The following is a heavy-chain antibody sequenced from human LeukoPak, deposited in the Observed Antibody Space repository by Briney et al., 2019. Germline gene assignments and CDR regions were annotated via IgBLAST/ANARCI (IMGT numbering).Heavy chain of an antibody. CDR3: ATPLHSSSWYVY. Sequence: ASVTVSCKVSGYTLTELSMHWVRQAPGKGLEWMGGFDPEDGETIYAQKFQGRVTMTEDTSTDTAYMELSSLRSEDTAVYYCATPLHSSSWYVYWGQGTLVTVSS. J-gene: IGHJ4*02. CDR2: FDPEDGET. V-gene: IGHV1-24*01. CDR1: GYTLTELS. D-gene: IGHD6-13*01.